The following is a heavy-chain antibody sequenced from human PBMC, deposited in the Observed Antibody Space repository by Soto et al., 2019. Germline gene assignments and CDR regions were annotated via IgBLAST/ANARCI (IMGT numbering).Heavy chain of an antibody. J-gene: IGHJ6*02. V-gene: IGHV4-4*07. CDR3: ARGLLEYSSSWGYYYYGMDV. D-gene: IGHD6-6*01. CDR1: GGSISSYY. Sequence: SETLSLTCTVSGGSISSYYWSWIRQPAGKGLEWIGRIYTSGSTNYNPSLKSRVTMSVDTSKNQFSLTLSSVTAADTAVYYCARGLLEYSSSWGYYYYGMDVWGQGATVTVSS. CDR2: IYTSGST.